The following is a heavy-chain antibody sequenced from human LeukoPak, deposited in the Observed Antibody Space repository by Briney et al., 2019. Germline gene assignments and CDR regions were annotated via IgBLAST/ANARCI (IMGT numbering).Heavy chain of an antibody. CDR2: IFDSGST. Sequence: SETLSLTCAVSGGSISSNNWWSWVRRPPGKGLEFIGEIFDSGSTIYTPSLKSRVTISVDKSKNQFSLNLRSVTSADTGVYYSARDSYGGGNYFDYRGQGSLVTVSS. V-gene: IGHV4-4*02. CDR3: ARDSYGGGNYFDY. J-gene: IGHJ4*02. CDR1: GGSISSNNW. D-gene: IGHD5-18*01.